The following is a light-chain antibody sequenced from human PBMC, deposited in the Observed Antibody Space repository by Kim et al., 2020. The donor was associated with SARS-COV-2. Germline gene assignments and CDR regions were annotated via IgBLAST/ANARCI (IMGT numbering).Light chain of an antibody. CDR2: RAS. Sequence: EIVMTQSPATLSVSPGERATLSCRASQSVSSSVIWYQQKPGQAPRLLIYRASTRGTGIPATFSGSGSGTECTLTISSLQPEDSAVYYCQRYVAWPYTFGQGTKLEI. CDR1: QSVSSS. V-gene: IGKV3-15*01. CDR3: QRYVAWPYT. J-gene: IGKJ2*01.